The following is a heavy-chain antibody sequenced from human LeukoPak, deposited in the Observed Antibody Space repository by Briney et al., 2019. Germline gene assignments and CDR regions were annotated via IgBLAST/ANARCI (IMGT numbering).Heavy chain of an antibody. V-gene: IGHV3-23*01. Sequence: GGSLRLSCAASGFTFSSYAMSWVRQAPGKGLEWVSAISGSGGSTYYADSVKGRFTISRDNSKNTLYPQMNSLRAEDTAVYYCAKDPSPLTNRSPSYGMDVWGQGTTVTVSS. J-gene: IGHJ6*02. CDR3: AKDPSPLTNRSPSYGMDV. CDR1: GFTFSSYA. CDR2: ISGSGGST. D-gene: IGHD2-8*01.